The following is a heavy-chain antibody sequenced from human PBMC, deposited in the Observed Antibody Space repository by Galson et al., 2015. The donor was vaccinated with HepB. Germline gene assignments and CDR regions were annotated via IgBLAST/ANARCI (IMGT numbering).Heavy chain of an antibody. CDR3: ARGYSSSSFDP. CDR1: GLTFSFYS. CDR2: ISSSGTPV. V-gene: IGHV3-48*02. Sequence: SLRLSCAASGLTFSFYSMNWVRQAPGKGLEWVSYISSSGTPVYYAESVKGRFTISRDNDKNSLSLQMNRLRDEDTAVYYCARGYSSSSFDPWGQGTLVTVSS. J-gene: IGHJ5*02. D-gene: IGHD6-13*01.